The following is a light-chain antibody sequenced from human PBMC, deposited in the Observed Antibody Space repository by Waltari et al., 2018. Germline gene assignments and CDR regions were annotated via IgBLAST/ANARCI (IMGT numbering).Light chain of an antibody. J-gene: IGKJ4*01. CDR1: QSISSY. CDR3: QQSYSTPLT. CDR2: AAS. Sequence: DIQMTQSPSSLSASVGDRVTITCRASQSISSYLNWYQQKPGKAPKLLIYAASSLQSGVPSRFSCSGSGTDFTITISSLQPADFATYYCQQSYSTPLTFGGGTKVEIK. V-gene: IGKV1-39*01.